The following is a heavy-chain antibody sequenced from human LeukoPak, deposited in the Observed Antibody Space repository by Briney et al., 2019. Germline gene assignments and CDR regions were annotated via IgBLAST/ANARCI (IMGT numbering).Heavy chain of an antibody. Sequence: GGSLRLSCAASGFTFSTNYISWVRQAPGKGLEWVSVIYSGGSPYYADSVKGRFTISRDNSKNTPYLQMNSLRAEDTAVYYCARDLNYYDSSGYGHWGQGTLVTVSS. D-gene: IGHD3-22*01. CDR3: ARDLNYYDSSGYGH. CDR1: GFTFSTNY. V-gene: IGHV3-53*01. CDR2: IYSGGSP. J-gene: IGHJ1*01.